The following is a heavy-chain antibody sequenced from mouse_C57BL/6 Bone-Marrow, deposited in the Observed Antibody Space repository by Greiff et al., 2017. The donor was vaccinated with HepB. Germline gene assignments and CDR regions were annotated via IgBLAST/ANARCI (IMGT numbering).Heavy chain of an antibody. CDR2: ISGGGGNT. CDR1: GFTFSSYT. CDR3: ARHKDYGSSYDWYFDV. V-gene: IGHV5-9*01. Sequence: EVMLVESGGGLVKPGGSLKLSCAASGFTFSSYTMSWVRQTPEKRLEWVATISGGGGNTYYPDSVKGRFTISRDNAKNTLYLQMSSLRSENTALYYCARHKDYGSSYDWYFDVWGTGTTVTVSS. D-gene: IGHD1-1*01. J-gene: IGHJ1*03.